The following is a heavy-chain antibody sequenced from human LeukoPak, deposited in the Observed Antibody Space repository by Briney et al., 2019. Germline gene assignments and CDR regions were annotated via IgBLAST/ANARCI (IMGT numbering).Heavy chain of an antibody. V-gene: IGHV3-20*04. D-gene: IGHD3-3*01. CDR1: GFTFDDYG. CDR3: ARAPARFHYDFWSGRGPYYYYYMDV. Sequence: PGGSLRLSCAASGFTFDDYGMSWVRQAPGKGLEWVSGINWNGGSTGYAESVKGRFSISRDNAKNSLYLKMNRLSAEDTDLYYCARAPARFHYDFWSGRGPYYYYYMDVWGKGTTVTVSS. J-gene: IGHJ6*03. CDR2: INWNGGST.